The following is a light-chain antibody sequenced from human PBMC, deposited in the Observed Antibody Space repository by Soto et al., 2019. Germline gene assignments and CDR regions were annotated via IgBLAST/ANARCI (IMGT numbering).Light chain of an antibody. Sequence: DIPMTQSPSSLSASVGDRVTITCRSSESIISYLNWYQQKAGKAPQLLIYAASRLQSGVPARFSSSGSGTEFTLTINSLQAEDYAVYYCQQNYSGPRTFSQGTKVEIK. CDR3: QQNYSGPRT. CDR1: ESIISY. V-gene: IGKV1-39*01. J-gene: IGKJ2*01. CDR2: AAS.